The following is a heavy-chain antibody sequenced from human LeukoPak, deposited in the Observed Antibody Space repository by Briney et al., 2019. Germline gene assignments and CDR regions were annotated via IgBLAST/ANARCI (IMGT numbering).Heavy chain of an antibody. J-gene: IGHJ3*02. D-gene: IGHD4-11*01. CDR3: ARGGLNYADASDI. V-gene: IGHV3-33*01. CDR1: GFTFSVYG. Sequence: PGGSLRLSCAASGFTFSVYGMHWVRQAPGKGLEWVGVIWNDGSNKYYADSVKGRFTISRDNSKNTLYLQMNSLRAEDTAVYSCARGGLNYADASDIWGQGTMVTVSS. CDR2: IWNDGSNK.